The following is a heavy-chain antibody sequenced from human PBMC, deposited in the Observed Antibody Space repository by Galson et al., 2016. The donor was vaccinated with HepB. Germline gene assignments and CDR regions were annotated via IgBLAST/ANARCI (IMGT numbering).Heavy chain of an antibody. Sequence: QSGAAVKKPGESLKISCKGSGYTFTSYWIVWVRQMPGKGLEWMGFIYPGDSDTTYSPSFQGQVTISADKSISTAYLQWSSRKASETAMYYCARQDGYNRYFDYWGQGTLVTVSS. D-gene: IGHD5-24*01. J-gene: IGHJ4*02. CDR2: IYPGDSDT. CDR1: GYTFTSYW. CDR3: ARQDGYNRYFDY. V-gene: IGHV5-51*01.